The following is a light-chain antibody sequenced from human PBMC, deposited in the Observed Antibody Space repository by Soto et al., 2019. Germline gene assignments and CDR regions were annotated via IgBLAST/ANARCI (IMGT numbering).Light chain of an antibody. CDR2: TAS. CDR3: QQSYSRPWT. CDR1: PTIDNH. Sequence: DIRMTQSPSSLSASVGDRVTITCRASPTIDNHLNWYQQKPGKAPNLLIYTASTLQSGVPSRFSGSGSGTDFTLTISSLQPEDFATYYCQQSYSRPWTFGQGTKV. V-gene: IGKV1-39*01. J-gene: IGKJ1*01.